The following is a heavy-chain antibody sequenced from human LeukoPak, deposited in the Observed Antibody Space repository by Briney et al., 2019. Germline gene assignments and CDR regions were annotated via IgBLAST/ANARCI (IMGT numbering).Heavy chain of an antibody. J-gene: IGHJ4*02. Sequence: PSETLSLTCTVSGGSITTFYWSWIRQTPGTGLEWIGYIYYSGSTIYNPSLKSRVTISVDTSKNQFSLKLSSVTAADTAVYYCARGHPPGYWGQGTLVTVSS. CDR2: IYYSGST. CDR3: ARGHPPGY. CDR1: GGSITTFY. V-gene: IGHV4-59*01.